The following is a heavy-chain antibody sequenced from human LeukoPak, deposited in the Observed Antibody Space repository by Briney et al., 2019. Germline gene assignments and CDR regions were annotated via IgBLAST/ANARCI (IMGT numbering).Heavy chain of an antibody. CDR1: GFTFSSYA. CDR2: ISGSGGST. Sequence: TGGSLRLSCAASGFTFSSYAMSWVRQAPGKGLEWVSAISGSGGSTYYADSVKGRFTISRDNSKNTLYLQMNSLRAEDTAVYYCAKDIMITFGGVIGYAFDIWGQGTMVTVSS. J-gene: IGHJ3*02. D-gene: IGHD3-16*02. V-gene: IGHV3-23*01. CDR3: AKDIMITFGGVIGYAFDI.